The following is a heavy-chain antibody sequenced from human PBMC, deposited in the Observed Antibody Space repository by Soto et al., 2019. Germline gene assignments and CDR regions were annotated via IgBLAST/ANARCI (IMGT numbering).Heavy chain of an antibody. CDR3: ARAPPERRYCYYYYYGMDV. J-gene: IGHJ6*02. V-gene: IGHV4-59*01. CDR1: GGSISSYY. D-gene: IGHD3-9*01. CDR2: IYYSGST. Sequence: SETLSLTCTVSGGSISSYYWSWIRQPPGNGLEWIGYIYYSGSTNYNPSLKSRVTISVDTSKNQFSLKLSSVTAADTAVYYCARAPPERRYCYYYYYGMDVWGQGTTVTVSS.